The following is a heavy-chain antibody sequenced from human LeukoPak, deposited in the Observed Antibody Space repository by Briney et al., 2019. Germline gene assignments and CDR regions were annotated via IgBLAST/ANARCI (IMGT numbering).Heavy chain of an antibody. D-gene: IGHD5-18*01. CDR3: AKRLDTAMVMDLCTRCNY. CDR2: ISGSGGST. CDR1: GFTFSSYA. J-gene: IGHJ4*02. Sequence: GGSLRLSCAASGFTFSSYAMSWVRQAPGKGLEWVSAISGSGGSTYYADSVKGRFTISRDNSKNTLYLQMNSLRAEDTAVYYCAKRLDTAMVMDLCTRCNYWGQGTLVTVSS. V-gene: IGHV3-23*01.